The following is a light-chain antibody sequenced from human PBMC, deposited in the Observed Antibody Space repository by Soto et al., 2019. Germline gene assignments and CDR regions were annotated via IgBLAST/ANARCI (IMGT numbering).Light chain of an antibody. V-gene: IGKV3-11*01. CDR1: QSVSSY. Sequence: EIVLTQSPATLSLSPGEGATLSCRASQSVSSYLAWYQQKPGQAPRLLIYGASNRATGIPARFSGSGSGTDFTLTISSLEPEDFAVYYCQQRSNWPPWTFGQGTKV. CDR2: GAS. CDR3: QQRSNWPPWT. J-gene: IGKJ1*01.